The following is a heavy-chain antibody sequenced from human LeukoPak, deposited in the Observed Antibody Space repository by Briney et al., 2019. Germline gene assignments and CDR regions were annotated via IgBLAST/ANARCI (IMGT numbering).Heavy chain of an antibody. CDR3: ARLGLDIVVVVAATQTGAFDI. CDR2: INWNGGST. V-gene: IGHV3-20*04. J-gene: IGHJ3*02. D-gene: IGHD2-15*01. CDR1: GFTFDDYG. Sequence: PGGSLRLFCAASGFTFDDYGMSWVRHAPGKGLEWVSGINWNGGSTVYADSVKGRFTISRDNAKNSLYLQMNSLRAEDTALYYCARLGLDIVVVVAATQTGAFDIWGQGTMVTVSS.